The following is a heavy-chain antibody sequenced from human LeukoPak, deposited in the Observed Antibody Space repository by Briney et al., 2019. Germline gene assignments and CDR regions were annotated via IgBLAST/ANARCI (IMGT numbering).Heavy chain of an antibody. CDR1: GGTFSSYA. J-gene: IGHJ4*02. CDR2: IIPIFGTA. V-gene: IGHV1-69*13. D-gene: IGHD6-6*01. Sequence: ASVKVSCKASGGTFSSYAISWVRQAPGQGLEWMGGIIPIFGTANYAQKFQGRVTITADESTSTAYMELSSLRSEDTAVYYCATESSSSRPFDYWGQGTLVTVSS. CDR3: ATESSSSRPFDY.